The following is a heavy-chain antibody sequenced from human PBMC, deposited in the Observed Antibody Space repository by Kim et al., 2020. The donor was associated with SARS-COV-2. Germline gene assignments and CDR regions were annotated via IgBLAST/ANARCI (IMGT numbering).Heavy chain of an antibody. V-gene: IGHV4-39*01. J-gene: IGHJ3*02. D-gene: IGHD3-10*01. CDR3: ARRNRFYGSGNYYYDAFDI. Sequence: RVTLSVDTSKNQFSLKLSSVTAADTAVYYCARRNRFYGSGNYYYDAFDIWGQGTMVTVSA.